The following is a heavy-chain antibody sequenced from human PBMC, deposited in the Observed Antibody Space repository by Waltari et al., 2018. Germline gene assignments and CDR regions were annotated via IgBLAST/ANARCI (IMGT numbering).Heavy chain of an antibody. CDR1: GGPFTDYS. CDR3: ARTWGYSPPLGWFDP. CDR2: ISHSGVT. D-gene: IGHD2-2*02. Sequence: QVQLHQWGAGLLKPSETLSLTCAVSGGPFTDYSWSWIRQPPGKGLAWIGEISHSGVTHYNPSLRSRLTMSVDTIKKQFSLKLTSVTAADTAVYFCARTWGYSPPLGWFDPWGQGTRVTVSS. V-gene: IGHV4-34*01. J-gene: IGHJ5*02.